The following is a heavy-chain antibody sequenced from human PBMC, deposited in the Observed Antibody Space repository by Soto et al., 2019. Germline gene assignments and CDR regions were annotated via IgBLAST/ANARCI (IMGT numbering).Heavy chain of an antibody. CDR2: ISWNSGSI. V-gene: IGHV3-9*01. CDR3: AKDIGRYFDCLDY. J-gene: IGHJ4*02. CDR1: GFTFDDYA. D-gene: IGHD3-9*01. Sequence: SLRLSCAASGFTFDDYAMHWVRQAPGKGLEWVSGISWNSGSIGYADSVKGRFTISRDNAKNSLYLQMNSLRAEDTALYYCAKDIGRYFDCLDYWGQGTLVTVSS.